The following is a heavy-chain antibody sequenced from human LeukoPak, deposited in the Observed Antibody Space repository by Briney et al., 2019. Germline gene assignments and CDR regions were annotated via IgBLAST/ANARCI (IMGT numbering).Heavy chain of an antibody. CDR3: ASGMAVAGSRPFDY. CDR1: GGTFSSYA. Sequence: ASVKVSCKASGGTFSSYAISWVRQAPGPELEWMGRIIPILGIANYAQKFQGRVTITADKSTSTAYMELSSLRSEDTAVYYCASGMAVAGSRPFDYWGQGTLVTVSS. CDR2: IIPILGIA. J-gene: IGHJ4*02. D-gene: IGHD6-19*01. V-gene: IGHV1-69*04.